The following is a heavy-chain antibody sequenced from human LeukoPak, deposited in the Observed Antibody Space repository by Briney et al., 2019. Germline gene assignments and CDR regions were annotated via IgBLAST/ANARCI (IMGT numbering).Heavy chain of an antibody. CDR2: VYPGDSNA. V-gene: IGHV5-51*01. J-gene: IGHJ4*02. CDR1: GYSYISHW. CDR3: ARHVGFCSSTGCYPFYDS. Sequence: GESLKISCQGSGYSYISHWIAWVRQMPGKGLEWMGIVYPGDSNARYSPSFQGQVTISADKSTSTSYLQWGSLKASDTAIYFCARHVGFCSSTGCYPFYDSWGQGTLVTVSS. D-gene: IGHD2-2*01.